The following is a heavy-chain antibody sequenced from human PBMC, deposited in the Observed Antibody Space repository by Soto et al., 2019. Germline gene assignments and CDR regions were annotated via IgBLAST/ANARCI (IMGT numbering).Heavy chain of an antibody. J-gene: IGHJ6*02. V-gene: IGHV3-23*01. CDR2: ISGSGGST. CDR1: GFTFSSYA. Sequence: GGSLRLSCAASGFTFSSYAMSWVRQAPGKGLEWASAISGSGGSTYYADSVKGRFTISRDNSKNTLYLQMNSLRAEDTAVYYCAKDPPRSSVTTKNYYYYGMDVWGQGTTVTVS. D-gene: IGHD4-17*01. CDR3: AKDPPRSSVTTKNYYYYGMDV.